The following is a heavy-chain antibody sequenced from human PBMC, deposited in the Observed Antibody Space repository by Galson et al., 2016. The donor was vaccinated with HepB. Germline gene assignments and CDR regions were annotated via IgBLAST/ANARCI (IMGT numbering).Heavy chain of an antibody. CDR2: IYYSGDT. D-gene: IGHD2-21*02. CDR3: ARGDWDRGVTPIPGTFDI. CDR1: GGSISSGGYS. J-gene: IGHJ3*02. V-gene: IGHV4-30-2*01. Sequence: TLSLTCGVSGGSISSGGYSWSWIRQPPGKGLEWIGYIYYSGDTYYTPSLKSRVTISADRSKNQFSLNLTSVTAADTAVYYCARGDWDRGVTPIPGTFDIWGQGTMVTVSS.